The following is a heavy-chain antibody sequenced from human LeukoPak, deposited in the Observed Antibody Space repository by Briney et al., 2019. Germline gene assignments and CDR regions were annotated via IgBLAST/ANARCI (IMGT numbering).Heavy chain of an antibody. CDR3: ARKAVAGTFAFDI. Sequence: GGSLRLSCAASGFTVSRDYMSWVRQGPGKGLVWVSRIDSDGSTTTYADSVKGRFTISRDNAKNTLYLQMNSLRAEDTAVYYCARKAVAGTFAFDIWGQGTMVTVSS. CDR1: GFTVSRDY. J-gene: IGHJ3*02. CDR2: IDSDGSTT. V-gene: IGHV3-74*01. D-gene: IGHD6-19*01.